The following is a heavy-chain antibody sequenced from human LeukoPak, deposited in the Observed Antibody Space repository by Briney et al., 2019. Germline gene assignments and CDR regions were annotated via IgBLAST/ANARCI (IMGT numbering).Heavy chain of an antibody. D-gene: IGHD3-10*01. CDR2: ISYDGSNK. V-gene: IGHV3-30*03. CDR1: GFTLSSYG. Sequence: GGSLRLSCAASGFTLSSYGMHWVLQAPGKGLEWVAVISYDGSNKYYADSVKGRFTISRDNSKNTLYLQMNSLRAEDTAVYYCARRGDYFDYWGQGTLVTVSS. CDR3: ARRGDYFDY. J-gene: IGHJ4*02.